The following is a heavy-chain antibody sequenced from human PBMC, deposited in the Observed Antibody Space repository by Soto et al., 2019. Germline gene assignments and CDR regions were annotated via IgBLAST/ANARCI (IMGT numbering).Heavy chain of an antibody. J-gene: IGHJ4*02. V-gene: IGHV1-18*01. Sequence: QVQLVQSGPEVKKPGASVKVSCKASGYTFTNHGFNWVRQAPGQGLEWMGWISAYNGHTKYSQIFQARVIMTTDTSTSTAYMELRSLTSDDTAVYYCAREGAVTNPIGYWGQGTLVTVSS. CDR2: ISAYNGHT. CDR1: GYTFTNHG. D-gene: IGHD4-17*01. CDR3: AREGAVTNPIGY.